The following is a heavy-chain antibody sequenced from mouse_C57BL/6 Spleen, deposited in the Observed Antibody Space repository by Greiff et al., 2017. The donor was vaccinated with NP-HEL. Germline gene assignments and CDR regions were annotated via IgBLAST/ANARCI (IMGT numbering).Heavy chain of an antibody. V-gene: IGHV1-39*01. Sequence: VQLQQSGPELVKPGASVKISCKASGYSFTDYNMNWVKQSNGQSLEWIGVINPNYGTTSYNQKFKGKATLTVDQSSSTAYMQLNSLTSEDSAVYYCARVGFITTVVAHFDYWGQGTTLTVSA. CDR3: ARVGFITTVVAHFDY. J-gene: IGHJ2*01. CDR1: GYSFTDYN. D-gene: IGHD1-1*01. CDR2: INPNYGTT.